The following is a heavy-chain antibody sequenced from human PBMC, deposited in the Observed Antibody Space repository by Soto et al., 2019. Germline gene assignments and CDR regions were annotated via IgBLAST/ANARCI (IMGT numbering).Heavy chain of an antibody. CDR2: VNPINGNT. J-gene: IGHJ4*02. CDR1: GYSFSEFR. CDR3: ARENWHFDY. Sequence: QVQLVQSGAEVKKPGASVKVSCKTSGYSFSEFRMHWVRQAPGQVLEWMGWVNPINGNTNYAQDFQGRVTMTRDASTKTVYMELSSLTSDDTSTVYCARENWHFDYWGQGTLITVSS. V-gene: IGHV1-2*02.